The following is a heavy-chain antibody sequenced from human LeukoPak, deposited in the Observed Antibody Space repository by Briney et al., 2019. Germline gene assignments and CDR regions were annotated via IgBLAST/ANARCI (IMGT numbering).Heavy chain of an antibody. D-gene: IGHD3-3*01. V-gene: IGHV1-3*01. J-gene: IGHJ4*02. CDR2: INAGNGDT. CDR3: ARGLWSAHRREYYFDS. Sequence: ASVKVSCKASQYTFTNYAVNWLRQAPGQRLEWMGWINAGNGDTKFSQNYQARVTITRDASASTAYMELSSLTSEDTAVYFCARGLWSAHRREYYFDSWGQGTLVTVSS. CDR1: QYTFTNYA.